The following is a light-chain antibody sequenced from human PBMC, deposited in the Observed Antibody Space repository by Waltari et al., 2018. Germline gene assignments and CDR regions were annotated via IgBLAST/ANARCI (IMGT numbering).Light chain of an antibody. CDR3: QQYNNWPQT. Sequence: DIVMTQSPATLSVSPGDRATLTCRASQSVTTNVAWDQQTPGQAPRLVIYGASTRATGFPARCSGSGSGTEFTLTISSVQSEDFAVYYCQQYNNWPQTFGQGTKVEI. J-gene: IGKJ1*01. V-gene: IGKV3-15*01. CDR1: QSVTTN. CDR2: GAS.